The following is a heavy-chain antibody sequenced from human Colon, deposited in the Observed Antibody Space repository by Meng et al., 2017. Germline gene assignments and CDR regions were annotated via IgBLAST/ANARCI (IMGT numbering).Heavy chain of an antibody. J-gene: IGHJ4*02. CDR3: WTGATDYDFDY. CDR1: GGSASSDSSN. D-gene: IGHD3-22*01. CDR2: IYFNAGT. V-gene: IGHV4-61*01. Sequence: VQVQVAGPGLVRPAPSRSLTFTVAGGSASSDSSNWSRVRRQPAKRMEWMMCIYFNAGTNYNTSLKSRVTISVDTSTNQFLLKIMSATAADNAVYYCWTGATDYDFDYWGQGTLVTVSS.